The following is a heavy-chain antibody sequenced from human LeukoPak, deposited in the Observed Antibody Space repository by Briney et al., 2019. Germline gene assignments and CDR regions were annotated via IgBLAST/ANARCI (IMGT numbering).Heavy chain of an antibody. CDR1: GFTFSSYA. CDR3: AKEDRYGAKNY. D-gene: IGHD4-17*01. Sequence: GGSLRLSCAASGFTFSSYAMSWVRQAPGKGLEWVSAISGSGARTYYADSVKGRFTISRDNSKDTPYLQMNSLRAEDTAVYYCAKEDRYGAKNYWGQGTLVTVSS. V-gene: IGHV3-23*01. J-gene: IGHJ4*02. CDR2: ISGSGART.